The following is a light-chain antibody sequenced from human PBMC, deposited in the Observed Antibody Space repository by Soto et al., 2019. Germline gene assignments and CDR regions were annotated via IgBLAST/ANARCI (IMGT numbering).Light chain of an antibody. J-gene: IGLJ2*01. Sequence: QSALTQPASVSGSPGQSITISCTGSSNDVGGYNFVSWYQQHPGKAPKLMIYDVSNRPSVVSHRFSGSKSGITASLTISGMQAEDEADYYCRAYTDKSARVVLGGGTKLTVL. V-gene: IGLV2-14*01. CDR1: SNDVGGYNF. CDR2: DVS. CDR3: RAYTDKSARVV.